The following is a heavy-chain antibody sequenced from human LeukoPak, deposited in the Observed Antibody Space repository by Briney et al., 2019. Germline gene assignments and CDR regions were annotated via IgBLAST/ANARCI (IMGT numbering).Heavy chain of an antibody. V-gene: IGHV3-23*01. CDR2: IDGSGTTA. Sequence: PGGSLRLSCAASGFTFSTNAMSWVRQAPGKGLEWVSAIDGSGTTAYYADAVHGRFTVSRDNAKYSLYLQMNSLGAEDTAVYYCARDEHYYGSGSYYLWSHWGQGTLVTVSS. CDR3: ARDEHYYGSGSYYLWSH. CDR1: GFTFSTNA. J-gene: IGHJ1*01. D-gene: IGHD3-10*01.